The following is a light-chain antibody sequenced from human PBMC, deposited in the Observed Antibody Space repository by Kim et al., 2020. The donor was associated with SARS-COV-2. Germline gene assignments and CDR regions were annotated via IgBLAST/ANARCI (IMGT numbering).Light chain of an antibody. CDR1: SSNIGAGYD. V-gene: IGLV1-40*01. J-gene: IGLJ2*01. CDR3: QSYDSSLSGSV. CDR2: GNS. Sequence: RVTIACTGSSSNIGAGYDVHWSQQLPGTAPKLLIYGNSNRPSGVPDQFSGSKSGTSASLAITGLQAEDEADYYCQSYDSSLSGSVFGGGTQLTVL.